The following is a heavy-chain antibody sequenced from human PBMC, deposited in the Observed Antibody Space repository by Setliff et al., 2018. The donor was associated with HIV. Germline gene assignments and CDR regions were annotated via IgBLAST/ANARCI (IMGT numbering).Heavy chain of an antibody. D-gene: IGHD3-16*01. CDR3: ARSRGTWGTSFGY. Sequence: SVKVSCKVYGYTLSELSIHWVRQAPGQGLEWMGGIIPIFPSPKYAQKFQGRVTITADESTNTAYMELSSLRFEDTAVYYCARSRGTWGTSFGYWGLGTLVTVS. J-gene: IGHJ4*02. V-gene: IGHV1-69*13. CDR2: IIPIFPSP. CDR1: GYTLSELS.